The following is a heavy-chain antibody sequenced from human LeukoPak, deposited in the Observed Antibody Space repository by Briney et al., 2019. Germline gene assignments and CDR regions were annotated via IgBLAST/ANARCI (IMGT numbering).Heavy chain of an antibody. V-gene: IGHV6-1*01. CDR1: GDSVSSTSAA. D-gene: IGHD3-3*01. CDR2: THYRSKRYN. J-gene: IGHJ4*02. CDR3: ARGTFWSGTYNGYYSDY. Sequence: SQTLSLTCAISGDSVSSTSAAWNWIRQSPSRGLEWLGRTHYRSKRYNDYALSVKSRIIINPDTPKNQFSLQLYSVSPEDTAVYYCARGTFWSGTYNGYYSDYWGQGTLVTVSS.